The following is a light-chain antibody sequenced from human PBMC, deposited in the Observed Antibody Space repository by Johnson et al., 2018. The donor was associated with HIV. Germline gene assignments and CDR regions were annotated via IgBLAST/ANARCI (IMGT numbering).Light chain of an antibody. CDR3: GTWDNSLNVYV. J-gene: IGLJ1*01. Sequence: QSVLTQPPSVSAAPGQKVTISCSGSSSNIGNNYVSWYQQLPGTAPKLLIYDNNKRPSGIPDRFSGSKSGTSATLGITGIQTGDEADYYCGTWDNSLNVYVFGTGTKVTVL. CDR2: DNN. CDR1: SSNIGNNY. V-gene: IGLV1-51*01.